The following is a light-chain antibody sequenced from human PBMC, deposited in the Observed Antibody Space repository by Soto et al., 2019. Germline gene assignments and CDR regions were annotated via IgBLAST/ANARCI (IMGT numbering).Light chain of an antibody. CDR2: AAS. CDR1: QSISSY. J-gene: IGKJ4*01. V-gene: IGKV1-39*01. Sequence: DIQMTQSPSSLSASVGDRVTITCLASQSISSYLNWYHQKPGKAPKLLIYAASSLQSGVPSRFSGSGSGTDFTLTISSLQPEDFATYYCQQSYSTPVTFGGGTKVDIK. CDR3: QQSYSTPVT.